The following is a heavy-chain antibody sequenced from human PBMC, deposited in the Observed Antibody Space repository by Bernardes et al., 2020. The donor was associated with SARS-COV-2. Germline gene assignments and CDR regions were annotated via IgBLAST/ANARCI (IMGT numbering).Heavy chain of an antibody. V-gene: IGHV3-11*06. D-gene: IGHD3-9*01. CDR2: ISSRSRYT. Sequence: GGSLRLSCAASGFTFSDYHMNWIRQAPGKGLEWVSYISSRSRYTNHADSVTGRFTISRDNAKNSLYLQMNSLRAEDTAVYYCARDVGGTDWRFGFDVWGPGTMVHVSS. CDR1: GFTFSDYH. J-gene: IGHJ3*01. CDR3: ARDVGGTDWRFGFDV.